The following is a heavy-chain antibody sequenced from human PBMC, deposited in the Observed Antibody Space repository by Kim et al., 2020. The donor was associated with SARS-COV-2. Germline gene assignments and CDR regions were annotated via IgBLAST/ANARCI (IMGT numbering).Heavy chain of an antibody. CDR3: ARGGGPGEKGYCSSTSCYAY. D-gene: IGHD2-2*01. Sequence: SETLSLTCAVYGGSFSGYYWSWIRQPPGKGLEWIGEINHSGSTNYNPSLKSRVTISVDTSKNQFSLKLSSVTAADTAVYYCARGGGPGEKGYCSSTSCYAYWGQGTLVTVSS. J-gene: IGHJ4*02. V-gene: IGHV4-34*01. CDR2: INHSGST. CDR1: GGSFSGYY.